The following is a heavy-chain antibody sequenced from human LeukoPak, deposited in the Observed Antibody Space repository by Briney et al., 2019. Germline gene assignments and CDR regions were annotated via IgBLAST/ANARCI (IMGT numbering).Heavy chain of an antibody. D-gene: IGHD3-9*01. CDR2: IYSGGST. V-gene: IGHV3-66*01. CDR1: GFTVSSNY. CDR3: ASADILTGYHFDY. Sequence: GGSLRLSCAASGFTVSSNYMSWVRQAPGKGLEWVSIIYSGGSTYYADSVKGRFTISRDNSKNTVYLQMSSLRAEDTAVYYCASADILTGYHFDYWGQGTLVTVSS. J-gene: IGHJ4*02.